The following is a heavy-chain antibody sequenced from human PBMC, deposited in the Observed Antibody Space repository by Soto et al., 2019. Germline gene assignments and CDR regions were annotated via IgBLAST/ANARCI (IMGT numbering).Heavy chain of an antibody. D-gene: IGHD2-15*01. J-gene: IGHJ4*02. CDR2: ILPIMGSV. Sequence: QVHLVQSGSEVKKPGSSVTVSCKASGGTFNTYTFSWVRQAPGQGLEWMGSILPIMGSVNYAHDFRGRLSITADPSTTTAYMELTSLTSHDTAMYYCARIPRYSYATSEPLDNWGQGTLVTVSS. CDR3: ARIPRYSYATSEPLDN. CDR1: GGTFNTYT. V-gene: IGHV1-69*01.